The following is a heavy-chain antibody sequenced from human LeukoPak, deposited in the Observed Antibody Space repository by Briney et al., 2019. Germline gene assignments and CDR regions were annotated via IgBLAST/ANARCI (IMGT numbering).Heavy chain of an antibody. CDR1: VFTSSNYW. CDR2: IKEDGREK. V-gene: IGHV3-7*01. CDR3: ARGGKNYFDY. Sequence: AGGSLRLSCAASVFTSSNYWMSWVRQAPGEGLEWVANIKEDGREKYYVDSVRGRFTISRDNAKNSLYLQMNSVRAEDTAVYYCARGGKNYFDYWGQGTPVTVSS. J-gene: IGHJ4*02.